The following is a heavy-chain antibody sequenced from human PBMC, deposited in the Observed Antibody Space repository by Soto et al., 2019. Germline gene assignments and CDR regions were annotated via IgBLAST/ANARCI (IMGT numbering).Heavy chain of an antibody. Sequence: SETLSLTCTVSGGSISSGGYYWSWIRQHPGKGLEWIGYIYYSGSTYYNPSLKSRVTISVDTSKNQFSLKLSSVTAADTAVYYCARGGITMVRYDAFDIWGQGTMVTVSS. V-gene: IGHV4-31*03. J-gene: IGHJ3*02. CDR2: IYYSGST. D-gene: IGHD3-10*01. CDR1: GGSISSGGYY. CDR3: ARGGITMVRYDAFDI.